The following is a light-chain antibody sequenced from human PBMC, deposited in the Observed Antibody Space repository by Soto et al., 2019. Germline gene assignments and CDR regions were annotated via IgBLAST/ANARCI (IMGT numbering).Light chain of an antibody. CDR3: QQYNCYWT. CDR1: QSISDS. CDR2: EAS. J-gene: IGKJ1*01. V-gene: IGKV1-5*03. Sequence: DIQMTQSPSTLSASVGDRVTITCRARQSISDSLAWYQQKPGKAPKLLIYEASNLKSGVPSRFSGSGSGTEYTLTISSLQPDDFASYYCQQYNCYWTFGQGTKVEIK.